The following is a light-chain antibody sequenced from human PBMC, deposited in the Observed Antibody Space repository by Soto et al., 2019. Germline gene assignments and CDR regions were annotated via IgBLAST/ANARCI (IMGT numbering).Light chain of an antibody. CDR1: SSNIGAGYN. J-gene: IGLJ3*02. CDR3: QSYDSSLSGWL. Sequence: QCVLTQPPSESGAPGQRVTISCTGSSSNIGAGYNVHWYQQVPGTAPKLLIYGDSNRPSGVPDRFSGSKSGTSASLAITGLQAEDEADYYCQSYDSSLSGWLFGGGTQLTVL. CDR2: GDS. V-gene: IGLV1-40*01.